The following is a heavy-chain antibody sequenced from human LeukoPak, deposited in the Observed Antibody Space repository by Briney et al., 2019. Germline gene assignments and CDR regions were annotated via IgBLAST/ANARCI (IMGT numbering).Heavy chain of an antibody. J-gene: IGHJ4*02. Sequence: PGGSLRLSCAASGFTFSDYYMSWVRQAPGKGLEWVSGIGAGGTFTYYADSVKGRFTISRDNSRNTLYLQMNRLRADDTAVYYCAKDLASTTIGYYFDYWGQGTLVTVSS. V-gene: IGHV3-23*01. D-gene: IGHD1-26*01. CDR2: IGAGGTFT. CDR1: GFTFSDYY. CDR3: AKDLASTTIGYYFDY.